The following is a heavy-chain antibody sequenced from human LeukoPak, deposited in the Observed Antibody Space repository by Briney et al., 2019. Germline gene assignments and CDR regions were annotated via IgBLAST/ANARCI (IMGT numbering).Heavy chain of an antibody. J-gene: IGHJ4*02. CDR3: GRHRSGSGTYFIDY. D-gene: IGHD3-10*01. CDR2: MKKDGSET. Sequence: GESLRLSWVVSGFTFSSYSMIWVRQAAGKGLQWVANMKKDGSETKYVDFVKGRFTISRDNEKNSLYLKMNSLRAEATAVYYCGRHRSGSGTYFIDYWGQGTLVRVSS. CDR1: GFTFSSYS. V-gene: IGHV3-7*01.